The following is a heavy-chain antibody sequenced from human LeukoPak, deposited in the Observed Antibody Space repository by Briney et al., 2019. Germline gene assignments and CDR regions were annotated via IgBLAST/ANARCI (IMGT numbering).Heavy chain of an antibody. CDR1: GFTFSSYA. J-gene: IGHJ3*02. V-gene: IGHV3-23*01. D-gene: IGHD1-26*01. CDR2: ISGSGGST. CDR3: VGAPGAFDI. Sequence: GGSLRLSCAASGFTFSSYAMSWVRQAPGKGLEWVSAISGSGGSTYYADSAKGRFTISRDNSKNTLYLQVNSLRAEDTAVYYCVGAPGAFDIWGQGTMVTVSS.